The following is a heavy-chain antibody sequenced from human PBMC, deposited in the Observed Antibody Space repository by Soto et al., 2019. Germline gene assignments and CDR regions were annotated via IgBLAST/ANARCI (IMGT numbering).Heavy chain of an antibody. J-gene: IGHJ4*01. CDR3: ARYLLTTVTHRDFDY. CDR1: GYSFPTHG. V-gene: IGHV1-18*01. Sequence: QVQMVQSASEVKEPGAAVKVSCKTSGYSFPTHGISWVRQAPGQGLEWMGWVSAYNGDTNYAPGLHDRVTMTTDTSARTAYMELRSLTSDDTAVYYCARYLLTTVTHRDFDYLGHGTLVTVSS. CDR2: VSAYNGDT. D-gene: IGHD4-17*01.